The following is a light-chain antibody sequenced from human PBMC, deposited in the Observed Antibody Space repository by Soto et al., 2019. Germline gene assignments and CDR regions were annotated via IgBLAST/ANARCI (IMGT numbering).Light chain of an antibody. Sequence: EIVLTQSPGTLSLSPGDRATLSCRASQRVSSNSLAWYQQKPGQAPRLLIYGASNRSTGITDRFSGSGSGRDFTLTISRLRPEECVVYYCQRYGTSLPLTFVGGMKVKIK. CDR1: QRVSSNS. V-gene: IGKV3-20*01. J-gene: IGKJ4*01. CDR3: QRYGTSLPLT. CDR2: GAS.